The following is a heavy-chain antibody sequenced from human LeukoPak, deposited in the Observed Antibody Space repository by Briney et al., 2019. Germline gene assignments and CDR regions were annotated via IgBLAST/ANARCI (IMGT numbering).Heavy chain of an antibody. J-gene: IGHJ4*02. CDR2: IYTSGST. CDR1: GGSISSGSYY. Sequence: SQTLSLTRTVSGGSISSGSYYWSWIRQPAGKGLEWIGRIYTSGSTNYNPSLKSRVTISVDTSKNQFSLKLSSVTAADTAVYYCARIYSSSFDYWGQGTLVTVSS. D-gene: IGHD6-6*01. CDR3: ARIYSSSFDY. V-gene: IGHV4-61*02.